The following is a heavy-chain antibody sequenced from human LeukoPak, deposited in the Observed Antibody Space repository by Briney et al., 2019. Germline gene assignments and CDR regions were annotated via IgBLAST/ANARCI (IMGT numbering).Heavy chain of an antibody. CDR1: GFTVSSNY. Sequence: GGSLRLSCAASGFTVSSNYMSWVRQAPGKGLEWVSAIGTAGDTYYPGSVKGRFTISRENAKNSLYLRMNSLRAGDTAVYYCARSRPGGGWYAFDIWGQGTMVTVSS. CDR3: ARSRPGGGWYAFDI. CDR2: IGTAGDT. D-gene: IGHD2-15*01. V-gene: IGHV3-13*01. J-gene: IGHJ3*02.